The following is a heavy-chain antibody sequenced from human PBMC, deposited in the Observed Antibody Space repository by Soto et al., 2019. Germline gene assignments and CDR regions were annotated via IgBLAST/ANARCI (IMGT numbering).Heavy chain of an antibody. V-gene: IGHV3-64D*06. CDR3: VKGRGYCSSTSCYFDY. CDR2: ISSNGGST. D-gene: IGHD2-2*01. J-gene: IGHJ4*02. CDR1: GFTFSSYA. Sequence: SLRLSCSASGFTFSSYAMHWVRQAPGKGLEYVSAISSNGGSTYYADSVKGRFTISRDNSKNTLYLQMSSLRAEDTAVYYCVKGRGYCSSTSCYFDYWGQGTLVTVSS.